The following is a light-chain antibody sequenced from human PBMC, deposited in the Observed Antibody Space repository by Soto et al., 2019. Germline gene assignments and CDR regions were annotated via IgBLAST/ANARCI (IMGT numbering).Light chain of an antibody. Sequence: ETVMTQSPSTLSVSPGQRVTLSCRASQSVGTKIAWYQQIPGQTPRLLIYGASTRATGISARFSGSGSGTEFTLTISSLQSEDFAVYYCQQYNNWRTFAQGTKVDI. V-gene: IGKV3D-15*01. CDR1: QSVGTK. J-gene: IGKJ1*01. CDR3: QQYNNWRT. CDR2: GAS.